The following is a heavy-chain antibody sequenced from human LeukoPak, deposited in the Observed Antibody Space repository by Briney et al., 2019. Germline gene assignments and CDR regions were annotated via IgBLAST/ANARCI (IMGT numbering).Heavy chain of an antibody. Sequence: SETLSLTCSVYGGSFSAFYWNWIRQPPGKGLEWVGEVNHSGSTYYNPSLKSRVTFSVDTSKKQFSLKLTSVTAADTAVCYCARAAYCSSTNCYGFDYWGQGTLVTVSS. J-gene: IGHJ4*02. D-gene: IGHD2-2*01. CDR2: VNHSGST. V-gene: IGHV4-34*01. CDR3: ARAAYCSSTNCYGFDY. CDR1: GGSFSAFY.